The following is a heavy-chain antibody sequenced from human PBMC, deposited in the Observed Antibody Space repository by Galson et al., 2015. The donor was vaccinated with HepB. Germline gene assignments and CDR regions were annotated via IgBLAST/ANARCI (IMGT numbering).Heavy chain of an antibody. CDR3: ARESLWFGELYGWFDP. Sequence: SLRLSCAASGFTFSSYAMHWVRQAPGKGLEWVAVISYDGSNKYYADSVKGRFTISRDNSKNTLYLQMNSLRAEDTAVYYCARESLWFGELYGWFDPWGQGTLVTVSS. D-gene: IGHD3-10*01. CDR2: ISYDGSNK. J-gene: IGHJ5*02. CDR1: GFTFSSYA. V-gene: IGHV3-30*04.